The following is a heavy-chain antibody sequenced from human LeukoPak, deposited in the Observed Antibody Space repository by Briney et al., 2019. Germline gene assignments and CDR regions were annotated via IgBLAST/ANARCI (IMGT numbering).Heavy chain of an antibody. J-gene: IGHJ4*02. D-gene: IGHD4-17*01. CDR1: GFTFDDYA. V-gene: IGHV3-43*02. Sequence: AGGSLRLSCAASGFTFDDYAMHWVRQAPGKGLQWVSLISGDGGSTYYADSVKGRFTISRDNSKNSLYLQMNSLRTENTALYYWAKERPVNYGDSHLDYCGQGTLGTVSS. CDR2: ISGDGGST. CDR3: AKERPVNYGDSHLDY.